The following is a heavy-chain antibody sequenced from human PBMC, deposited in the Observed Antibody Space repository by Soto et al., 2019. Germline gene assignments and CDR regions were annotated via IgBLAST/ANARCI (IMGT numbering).Heavy chain of an antibody. D-gene: IGHD1-26*01. CDR3: ARIRWELLNGQVFDY. CDR1: GFSLSTSGMC. J-gene: IGHJ4*02. CDR2: IDWDDDK. Sequence: GSGPTLVNPTQTLTLTCTFSGFSLSTSGMCVSWIRQPPGKALEWLALIDWDDDKYYSTSLKTRLTISKDTSKNQVVLTMTNMDPVDTATYYCARIRWELLNGQVFDYWGQGTLVTVSS. V-gene: IGHV2-70*01.